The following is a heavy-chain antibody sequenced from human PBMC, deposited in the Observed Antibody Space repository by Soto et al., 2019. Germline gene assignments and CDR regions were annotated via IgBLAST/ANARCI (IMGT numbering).Heavy chain of an antibody. Sequence: HPGGSLRLSCAASGSTFSSYAMHWVRQAPGKGLEWVAVISYDGSNKYYADSVKGRFTISRDNSKNTLYLQMNSLRAEDTAVYYCARDGLKRGYSYGLMKYWGQGTLVTVSS. J-gene: IGHJ4*02. V-gene: IGHV3-30-3*01. CDR3: ARDGLKRGYSYGLMKY. D-gene: IGHD5-18*01. CDR1: GSTFSSYA. CDR2: ISYDGSNK.